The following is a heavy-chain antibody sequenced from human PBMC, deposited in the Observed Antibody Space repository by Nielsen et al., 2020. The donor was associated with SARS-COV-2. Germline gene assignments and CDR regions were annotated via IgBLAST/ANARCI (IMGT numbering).Heavy chain of an antibody. J-gene: IGHJ3*02. Sequence: VKVSCKASGYTFTGYYMHWVRQAPGQGLEWMGRINPNSGGTNYAQKFQGRVTMTRNTSISTAYMELSSLRSEDTAVYYCARRGAAAGNDAFDIWGQGTMVTVSS. CDR1: GYTFTGYY. CDR2: INPNSGGT. CDR3: ARRGAAAGNDAFDI. V-gene: IGHV1-2*06. D-gene: IGHD6-13*01.